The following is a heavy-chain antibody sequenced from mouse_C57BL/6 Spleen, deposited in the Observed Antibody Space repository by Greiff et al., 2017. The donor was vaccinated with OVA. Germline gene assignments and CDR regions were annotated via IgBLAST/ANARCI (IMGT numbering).Heavy chain of an antibody. D-gene: IGHD2-3*01. J-gene: IGHJ3*01. CDR1: GYAFTHYL. V-gene: IGHV1-54*01. Sequence: VQLQQSGAELVRPGTSVKVSCKASGYAFTHYLIEWVKQRPGQGLEWIGVINPGSGGTNYNEKFKGKATLTADKSSSTAYMQLSSLTSEDSAVYYCARSSYDGDYVHLAYWGQGTLVTVSA. CDR2: INPGSGGT. CDR3: ARSSYDGDYVHLAY.